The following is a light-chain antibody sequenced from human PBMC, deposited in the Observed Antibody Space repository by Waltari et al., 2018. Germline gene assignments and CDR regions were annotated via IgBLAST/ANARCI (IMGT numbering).Light chain of an antibody. CDR3: QHYVRLPAT. CDR1: QSVSGS. J-gene: IGKJ1*01. V-gene: IGKV3-20*01. CDR2: GAS. Sequence: EIVLTQSPGTLSLSPGERATLSCRASQSVSGSLAWYQQKAGQAPRLLIYGASSRATVIPDRFSGSGSGTDFSLTISRLEPEDFAVYYCQHYVRLPATFGQGTKVEI.